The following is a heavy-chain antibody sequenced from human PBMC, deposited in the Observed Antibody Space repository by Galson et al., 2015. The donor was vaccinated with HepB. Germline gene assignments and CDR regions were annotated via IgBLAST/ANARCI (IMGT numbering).Heavy chain of an antibody. Sequence: SVKVSCKVSGYALTELSMHWVRQAPGKGLEWMGGFDPEDGETIYAQKFQGRVTMTGDTSTDTAYMELSSLRSEDTAVYYCATGFPVPYWGQGTLVTVSS. CDR1: GYALTELS. V-gene: IGHV1-24*01. J-gene: IGHJ4*02. D-gene: IGHD3-10*01. CDR3: ATGFPVPY. CDR2: FDPEDGET.